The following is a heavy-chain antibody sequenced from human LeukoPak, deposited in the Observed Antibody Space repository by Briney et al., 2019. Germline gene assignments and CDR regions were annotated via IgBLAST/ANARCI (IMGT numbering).Heavy chain of an antibody. D-gene: IGHD3-10*01. CDR2: ISGSSSGI. CDR1: GFTFSSYS. J-gene: IGHJ4*02. Sequence: GGSLRLSCAASGFTFSSYSMNWVRQAPGKGLEWISYISGSSSGIYYADSVRGRFTISRDNAKNSLYLQMNSLRVEDTAMYYCAKDRGIISDYWGQGTLVTVSS. CDR3: AKDRGIISDY. V-gene: IGHV3-48*01.